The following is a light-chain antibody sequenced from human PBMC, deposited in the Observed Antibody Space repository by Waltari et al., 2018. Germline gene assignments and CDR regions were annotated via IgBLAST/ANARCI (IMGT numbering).Light chain of an antibody. J-gene: IGLJ2*01. V-gene: IGLV1-47*01. CDR1: YSNIGRNY. Sequence: SGTPGQTVTISCSGSYSNIGRNYVYWYRQFPRTAPQIVIYRDKERPSGVADRFSGSKSGTSASLAISGLRSEDEAIYHCAAWDDSLHVVFGGGTKVTVL. CDR2: RDK. CDR3: AAWDDSLHVV.